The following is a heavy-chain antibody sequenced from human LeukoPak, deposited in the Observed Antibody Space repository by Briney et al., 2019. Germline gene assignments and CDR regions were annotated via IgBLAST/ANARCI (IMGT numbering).Heavy chain of an antibody. D-gene: IGHD6-19*01. V-gene: IGHV4-34*01. CDR1: GGSFSGYY. CDR3: ARRAAVAGTGYYFDY. J-gene: IGHJ4*02. CDR2: ISHSGST. Sequence: PSETLSLTCAVYGGSFSGYYWSWIRQPPGKGLEWIGEISHSGSTNYNPSLKSRVTISVDTSKNQFSLKLSSVTAADTAVYYCARRAAVAGTGYYFDYWGQGTLVTVSS.